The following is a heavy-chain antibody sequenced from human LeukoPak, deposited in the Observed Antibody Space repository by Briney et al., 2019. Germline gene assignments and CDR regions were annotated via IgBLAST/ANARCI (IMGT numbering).Heavy chain of an antibody. J-gene: IGHJ6*03. CDR1: GFTFGDYA. V-gene: IGHV3-49*04. D-gene: IGHD1-26*01. Sequence: GGSLRLSCTASGFTFGDYAMSWVRQAPGKGLEWVGFIRSKAYGGTTEYAASVKGKFTISRDDSKCIAYLQMNSLKTEDTAVYYCNTYSGSYYFYYYYYMDVWGKGTTVTISS. CDR3: NTYSGSYYFYYYYYMDV. CDR2: IRSKAYGGTT.